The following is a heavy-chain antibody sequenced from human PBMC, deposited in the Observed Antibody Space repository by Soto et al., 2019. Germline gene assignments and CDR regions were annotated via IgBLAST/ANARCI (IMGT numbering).Heavy chain of an antibody. CDR1: GFTFSSYG. V-gene: IGHV3-30*18. CDR3: AKDPVPTLGAHYYYYGMDV. CDR2: ISYDGSNK. Sequence: QVQLVESGGGVVQPGRSLRLSCAASGFTFSSYGMHWVRQAPGKGLEWVAVISYDGSNKYYADSVKGRFTISRDNSKNTLYRQMNSLRAEDTAVYYCAKDPVPTLGAHYYYYGMDVWGQGTTVTVSS. J-gene: IGHJ6*02. D-gene: IGHD1-26*01.